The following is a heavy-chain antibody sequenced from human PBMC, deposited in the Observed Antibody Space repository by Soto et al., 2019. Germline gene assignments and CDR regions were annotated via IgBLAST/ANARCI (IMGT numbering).Heavy chain of an antibody. CDR1: GFSFSDYV. J-gene: IGHJ4*02. CDR2: MWYHGRDL. V-gene: IGHV3-33*01. Sequence: QVQLVESEGGVVQPGRSLRLSCAASGFSFSDYVMHWVRQAPGKGLDWVAVMWYHGRDLFYADSVKGRFTISRDNSKNTLYLQMNSLRAEDTAVYYCARDQGGQSGNFIFDTWGQGTLVTVSS. D-gene: IGHD3-16*01. CDR3: ARDQGGQSGNFIFDT.